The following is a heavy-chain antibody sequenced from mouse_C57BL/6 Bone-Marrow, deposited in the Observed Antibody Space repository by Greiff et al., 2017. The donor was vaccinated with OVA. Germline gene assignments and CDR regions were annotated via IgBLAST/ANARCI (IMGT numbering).Heavy chain of an antibody. D-gene: IGHD2-13*01. V-gene: IGHV1-81*01. J-gene: IGHJ3*01. Sequence: VQLQQSGAELVRPGASVKLSCTASGYTFTGYCMSWVKQRPGQGLEWIGDIYPRSGNTSYNEKFKGKATLTADKSSSTAYLELRSLTSEDSAVYFCAREGVYDDSSFAYWGQGTLVTVSA. CDR3: AREGVYDDSSFAY. CDR1: GYTFTGYC. CDR2: IYPRSGNT.